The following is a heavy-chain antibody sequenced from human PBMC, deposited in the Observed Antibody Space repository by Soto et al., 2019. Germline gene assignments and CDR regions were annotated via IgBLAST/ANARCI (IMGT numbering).Heavy chain of an antibody. V-gene: IGHV4-61*01. Sequence: SETLSLTCSVSGGSVSSGSYFWSWIRQPPGKGLEWIGFISYSGSTNYTPSLKSRVTISVDTSKNQFSLKMSSVTAADTAVYYCASPNIGYWGQGTLVTVSS. J-gene: IGHJ4*02. CDR2: ISYSGST. CDR1: GGSVSSGSYF. CDR3: ASPNIGY.